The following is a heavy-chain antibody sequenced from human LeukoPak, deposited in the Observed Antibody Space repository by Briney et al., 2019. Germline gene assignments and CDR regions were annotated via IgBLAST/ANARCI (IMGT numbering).Heavy chain of an antibody. D-gene: IGHD6-13*01. J-gene: IGHJ4*02. CDR2: ISAYNGNT. CDR1: GYTFTSYG. Sequence: ASVKVSFKASGYTFTSYGISWVRQAPGQGLEWVGWISAYNGNTNYAQKLQGRVTMTTDTPTSTAYMELRSLRSDGTAVYYCARAYSHLAAGIDYWGQGTLVTVSS. CDR3: ARAYSHLAAGIDY. V-gene: IGHV1-18*01.